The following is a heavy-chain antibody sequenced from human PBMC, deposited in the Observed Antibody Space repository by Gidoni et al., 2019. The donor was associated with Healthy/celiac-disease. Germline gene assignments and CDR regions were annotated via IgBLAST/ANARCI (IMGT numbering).Heavy chain of an antibody. CDR2: ISGSGGST. CDR3: AKAHSSAYLAYFDY. J-gene: IGHJ4*02. Sequence: EVQLLEAGGGLVQPGGSLRRSCAASGFTFSSYAMSWVRPAPGKGLEWVSSISGSGGSTYYADSVKGRFTISSDNSKTTLYLQMNSLRAEDTAVYYCAKAHSSAYLAYFDYWGQGALVTVSS. D-gene: IGHD3-22*01. V-gene: IGHV3-23*01. CDR1: GFTFSSYA.